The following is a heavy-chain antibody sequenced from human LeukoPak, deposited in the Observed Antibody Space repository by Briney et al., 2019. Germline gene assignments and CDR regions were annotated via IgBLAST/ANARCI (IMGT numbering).Heavy chain of an antibody. CDR2: ISHSGFT. CDR3: ARARSYYYDSENWFDP. Sequence: PSETLSLTCAVYGGSLSGYYWSWIRQPPGKGLEWIGDISHSGFTNYNPSLKSRVTISVDTSTNQFSLKLNSVTAADTAVYYCARARSYYYDSENWFDPWGQGTLVTVSS. D-gene: IGHD3-22*01. V-gene: IGHV4-34*01. J-gene: IGHJ5*02. CDR1: GGSLSGYY.